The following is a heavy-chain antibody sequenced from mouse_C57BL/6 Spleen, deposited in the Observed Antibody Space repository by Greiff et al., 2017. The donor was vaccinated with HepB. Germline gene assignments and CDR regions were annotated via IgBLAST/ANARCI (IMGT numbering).Heavy chain of an antibody. CDR2: IYPGSGNT. CDR3: AREKVFDY. Sequence: VKVVESGPELVKPGASVKISCKASGYSFTSYYIHWVKQRPGQGLEWIGWIYPGSGNTKYNEKFKGKATLTADTSSSTAYMQLSSLTSEDSAVYYCAREKVFDYWGQGTTLTVSS. V-gene: IGHV1-66*01. J-gene: IGHJ2*01. CDR1: GYSFTSYY.